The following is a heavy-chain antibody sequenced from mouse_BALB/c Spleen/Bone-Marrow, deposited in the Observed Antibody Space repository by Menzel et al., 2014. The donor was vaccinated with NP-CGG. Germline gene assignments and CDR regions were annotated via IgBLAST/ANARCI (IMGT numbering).Heavy chain of an antibody. CDR2: INPDSNTI. Sequence: EVKLVESGGGLVQPGGSLKLSCAASGFAFSGFWMGWVRQAPGKGLEWIGEINPDSNTINYTPSLKDRFIISRDNTKNTLYKQMSKVGSGGTSLYYCGRVGFCRRVAFWGQRALGPVSA. V-gene: IGHV4-1*02. J-gene: IGHJ3*01. D-gene: IGHD2-2*01. CDR1: GFAFSGFW. CDR3: GRVGFCRRVAF.